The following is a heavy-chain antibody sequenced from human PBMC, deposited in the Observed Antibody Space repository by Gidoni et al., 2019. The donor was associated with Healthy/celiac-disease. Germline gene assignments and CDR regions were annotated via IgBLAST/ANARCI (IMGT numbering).Heavy chain of an antibody. CDR3: ARISTVTTNDYWYFDL. J-gene: IGHJ2*01. CDR1: GGSISSGGYY. CDR2: IYYSGST. D-gene: IGHD4-17*01. V-gene: IGHV4-31*03. Sequence: QVQLQESGPGLVTPSQTLSLTCTVSGGSISSGGYYWSWIRQHPGKGLEWIGYIYYSGSTYYNPSLKSRVTISVDTSKNQFSLKLSSVTAADTAVYYCARISTVTTNDYWYFDLWGRGTLVTVSS.